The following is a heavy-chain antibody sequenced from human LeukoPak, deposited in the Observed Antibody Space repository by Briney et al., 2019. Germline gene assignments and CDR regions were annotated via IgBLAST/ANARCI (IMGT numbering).Heavy chain of an antibody. CDR2: ISAYNGNT. V-gene: IGHV1-18*01. J-gene: IGHJ5*02. Sequence: EASVKVSCKASGYTFTSYGISWVRQAPGQGLEWMGWISAYNGNTNYAQKLQGRVTMTTDTSTSTAYMELRSLRSDDTAVYYCARDRVAVAGTGGGSSWFDPWGQGTLVTVSS. CDR1: GYTFTSYG. D-gene: IGHD6-19*01. CDR3: ARDRVAVAGTGGGSSWFDP.